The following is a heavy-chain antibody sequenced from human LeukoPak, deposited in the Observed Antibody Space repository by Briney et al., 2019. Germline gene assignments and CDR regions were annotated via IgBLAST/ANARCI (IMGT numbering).Heavy chain of an antibody. CDR3: ARPMVRGVINAFDI. CDR1: GYRFTTYW. D-gene: IGHD3-10*01. V-gene: IGHV5-51*01. Sequence: GESLKISCEGSGYRFTTYWIGWVRQMPGKGLEWMGIIYPGDSDTRYSPSFQGQVTISADKSISTAYLQWSSLKASDTAMYYCARPMVRGVINAFDIWGQGTLVSVSS. CDR2: IYPGDSDT. J-gene: IGHJ3*02.